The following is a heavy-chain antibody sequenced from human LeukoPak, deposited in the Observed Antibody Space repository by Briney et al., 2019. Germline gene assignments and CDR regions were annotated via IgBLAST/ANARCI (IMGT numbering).Heavy chain of an antibody. CDR3: ARDRCSSTSCYVDY. Sequence: SETLSLTCTVSGGSISSYYWSWIRQPAGKGLEWIGRIYTSGSNNYNPSLKSRVTMSVDTSKNQFSLKLSSVTAADTAVYYCARDRCSSTSCYVDYWGQGALVTVSS. CDR2: IYTSGSN. J-gene: IGHJ4*02. CDR1: GGSISSYY. V-gene: IGHV4-4*07. D-gene: IGHD2-2*01.